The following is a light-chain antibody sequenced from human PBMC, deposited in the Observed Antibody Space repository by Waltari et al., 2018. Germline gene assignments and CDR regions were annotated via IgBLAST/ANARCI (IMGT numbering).Light chain of an antibody. CDR2: GST. CDR3: QSYDSSPSGVV. CDR1: SSNIGAGYA. J-gene: IGLJ2*01. Sequence: QSVLTQPPSVSGAPGPRVTISCTGSSSNIGAGYAVHWYQQLPLTAPKLLIYGSTNRPAGVPDRFSASKSGTSASLAITGLQAEDEADYYCQSYDSSPSGVVFGGGTRLTVL. V-gene: IGLV1-40*01.